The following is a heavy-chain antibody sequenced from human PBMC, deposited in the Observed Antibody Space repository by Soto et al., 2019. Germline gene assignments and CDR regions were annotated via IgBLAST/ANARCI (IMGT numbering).Heavy chain of an antibody. J-gene: IGHJ6*03. CDR2: IKQDGSEK. V-gene: IGHV3-7*01. D-gene: IGHD1-26*01. CDR1: GFTFSSYW. Sequence: GGSLRLSCAASGFTFSSYWMSWVRQAPGKGLEWVANIKQDGSEKYYVDSVKGRFTISRDNAKNSLYLQMNSLRAEDTAVYYCARVPGAWGFSYYYYYMDVWGKGTTVTVSS. CDR3: ARVPGAWGFSYYYYYMDV.